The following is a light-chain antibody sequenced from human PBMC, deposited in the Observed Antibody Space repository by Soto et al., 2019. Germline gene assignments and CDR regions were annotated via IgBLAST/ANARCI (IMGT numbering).Light chain of an antibody. CDR1: SSDIGAYKF. CDR3: SLYAGTNSVV. V-gene: IGLV2-8*01. CDR2: EVS. J-gene: IGLJ2*01. Sequence: QSALTQPPSASGSPGQSVAISCTGTSSDIGAYKFVSWYQQHPGKAPKLIIYEVSIRPSGLPDRFSGSKSGNTASLTVSGLLAEDEADYYCSLYAGTNSVVFGGGTKLTVL.